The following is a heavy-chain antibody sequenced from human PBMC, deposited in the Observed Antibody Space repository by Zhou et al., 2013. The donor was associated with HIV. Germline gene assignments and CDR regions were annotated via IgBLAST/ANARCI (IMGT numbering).Heavy chain of an antibody. V-gene: IGHV1-69*05. Sequence: QVQLVQSGAEVKKPGSSVKVSCKASGGTFSSYAISWVRQAPGQGLEWMGGIIPIFGTANYAQKFQGRVTITTDESTSTAYMELSSLRSEDTAVYYCATTKDIVVVVAATRVALDVWGKGTTVTVSS. CDR3: ATTKDIVVVVAATRVALDV. D-gene: IGHD2-15*01. J-gene: IGHJ6*04. CDR2: IIPIFGTA. CDR1: GGTFSSYA.